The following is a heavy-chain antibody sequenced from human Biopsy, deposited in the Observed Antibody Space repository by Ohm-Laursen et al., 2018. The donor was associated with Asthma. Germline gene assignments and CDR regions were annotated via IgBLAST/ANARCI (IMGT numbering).Heavy chain of an antibody. CDR2: AHFSGST. V-gene: IGHV4-30-2*06. CDR3: ARVKDGYNFDY. J-gene: IGHJ4*02. D-gene: IGHD5-24*01. Sequence: TLSLTCAVSGGYIDSHDWSWCWIRQSPGKGLQWLGYAHFSGSTYYNPSLKSRVTISVDRSKNQFSLKLSSVTAADTAVYYCARVKDGYNFDYWGQGTLVTVSS. CDR1: GGYIDSHDWS.